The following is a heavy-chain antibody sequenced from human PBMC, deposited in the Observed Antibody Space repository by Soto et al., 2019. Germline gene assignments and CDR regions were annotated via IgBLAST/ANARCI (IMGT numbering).Heavy chain of an antibody. D-gene: IGHD1-1*01. V-gene: IGHV3-33*05. CDR1: GFPFREFG. CDR3: ARRWNYYLDL. Sequence: QMQLVESGGGVVQPGRSLRLSCVASGFPFREFGMHWVRQAPGKGLEWVALISYDGSDYADSVKGRFTISRDDSRDTVFRHMDNLRPDDTGVYYCARRWNYYLDLWGQGTLVAVSS. J-gene: IGHJ4*02. CDR2: ISYDGSD.